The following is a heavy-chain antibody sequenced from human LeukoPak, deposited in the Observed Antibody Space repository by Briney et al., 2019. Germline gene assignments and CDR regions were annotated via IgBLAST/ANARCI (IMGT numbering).Heavy chain of an antibody. CDR1: GYSFTSYS. Sequence: GESLQISCKVSGYSFTSYSIGWVRQMPGQGLEWMGIIYPGDSDTRYSPSFQGQVTISADKSISTAYLQWSSLKASDTAMYYCARGSIAAAGDYWGQGTLVTVSS. CDR2: IYPGDSDT. D-gene: IGHD6-13*01. J-gene: IGHJ4*02. V-gene: IGHV5-51*01. CDR3: ARGSIAAAGDY.